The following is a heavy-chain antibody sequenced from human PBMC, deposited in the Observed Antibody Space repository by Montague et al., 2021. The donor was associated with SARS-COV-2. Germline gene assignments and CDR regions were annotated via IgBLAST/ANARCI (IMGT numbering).Heavy chain of an antibody. CDR1: GGSISSSNYY. V-gene: IGHV4-39*01. D-gene: IGHD3-10*01. CDR3: ARQPRNYNDLESYWSFGDY. Sequence: SETRSLTCTVSGGSISSSNYYWGWIRQPPGKGLEWIGSMYYSGSTYYNPSLKSRVTISVDTSKKQFSLKLSSVTAADTAVYYCARQPRNYNDLESYWSFGDYWGQGTLVTVSS. J-gene: IGHJ4*02. CDR2: MYYSGST.